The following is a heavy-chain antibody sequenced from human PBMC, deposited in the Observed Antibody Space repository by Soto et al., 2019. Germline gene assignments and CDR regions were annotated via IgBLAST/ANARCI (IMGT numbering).Heavy chain of an antibody. J-gene: IGHJ6*02. CDR3: AKAGNVVGSGRPYYYYYGMDV. CDR1: GFTFSSYA. CDR2: ISGSGGST. V-gene: IGHV3-23*01. Sequence: HPGGSLRLSCAASGFTFSSYAMSWVRQAPGKGLEWVSAISGSGGSTYYADSVKGRFTISRDNSKNTLYLQMNSLRAEDTAVYYCAKAGNVVGSGRPYYYYYGMDVWGQGTTVTVSS. D-gene: IGHD3-10*01.